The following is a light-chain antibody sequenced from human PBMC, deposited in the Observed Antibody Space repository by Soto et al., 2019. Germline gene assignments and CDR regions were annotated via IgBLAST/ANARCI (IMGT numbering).Light chain of an antibody. J-gene: IGKJ4*01. CDR3: LQYSDWPGA. CDR2: DAS. CDR1: QSVGSK. V-gene: IGKV3D-15*01. Sequence: EIVMTQSPPTLSVSPGERATLSCRASQSVGSKLDWYQQRPGQAPRLLIYDASNRATGIPARFSGSGSGKEFSLTISSLQSEDFAVYSCLQYSDWPGAFGGGTKVEIK.